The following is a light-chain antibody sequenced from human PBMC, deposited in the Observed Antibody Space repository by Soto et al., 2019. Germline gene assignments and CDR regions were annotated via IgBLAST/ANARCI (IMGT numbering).Light chain of an antibody. Sequence: EIVMTQSPATLSVSPGERATLSCRGSQSVSSNLAWYQQKPGQAPRLLIYGAYTRAAGVPARFSGSGSGTEFTLTITSLQSEDIALYYCQQYNIWPPITFGQGTRLEIK. V-gene: IGKV3-15*01. CDR2: GAY. CDR3: QQYNIWPPIT. CDR1: QSVSSN. J-gene: IGKJ5*01.